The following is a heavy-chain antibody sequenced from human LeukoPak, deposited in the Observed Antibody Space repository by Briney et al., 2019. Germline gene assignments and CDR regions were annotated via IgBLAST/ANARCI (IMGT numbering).Heavy chain of an antibody. V-gene: IGHV4-34*01. Sequence: PSETLSLTCAVYGGSFSGYYWSWIRQPPGKGLEWIGEINHSGSTNYNPSLKSRVTISVDTSKNQFSLKLSSMTAADTAVYYCARQLRRITMVRGGTYYYYYMDVWGKGTTVTVSS. CDR1: GGSFSGYY. CDR2: INHSGST. J-gene: IGHJ6*03. CDR3: ARQLRRITMVRGGTYYYYYMDV. D-gene: IGHD3-10*01.